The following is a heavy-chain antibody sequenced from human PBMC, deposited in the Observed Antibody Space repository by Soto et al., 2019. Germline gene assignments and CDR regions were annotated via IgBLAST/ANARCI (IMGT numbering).Heavy chain of an antibody. CDR3: ARDFGYTWKSHWFDP. J-gene: IGHJ5*02. Sequence: QVQLVESGGGVVQPGRSLRLSCAASGFTFSSYGMHWIRQAPGKGLEWVAFTWYDRRNNYYADSVKGRFTISRDNSNNTLYLQLHSLRAEDTAVYYCARDFGYTWKSHWFDPWGQGTLVTVSS. D-gene: IGHD1-20*01. CDR1: GFTFSSYG. V-gene: IGHV3-33*01. CDR2: TWYDRRNN.